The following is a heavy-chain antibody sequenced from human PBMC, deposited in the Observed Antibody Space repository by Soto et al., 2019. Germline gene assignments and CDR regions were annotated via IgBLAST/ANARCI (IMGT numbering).Heavy chain of an antibody. V-gene: IGHV3-74*01. CDR2: INPDGRST. CDR3: GRDFGAAPDY. Sequence: PGGSLRLSCAASGFTFSTYWMHWVRQAPGKGLVWVSRINPDGRSTGYADSVKGRFTISRDNAKNTLYLQMNTLRAEDTAMYYCGRDFGAAPDYWGQGTLVTVSS. CDR1: GFTFSTYW. D-gene: IGHD3-3*01. J-gene: IGHJ4*02.